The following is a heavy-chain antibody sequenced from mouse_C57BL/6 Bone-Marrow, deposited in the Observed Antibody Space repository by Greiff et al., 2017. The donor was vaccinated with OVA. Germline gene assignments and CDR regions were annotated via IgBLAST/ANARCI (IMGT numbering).Heavy chain of an antibody. CDR1: GFTFTDYY. D-gene: IGHD2-5*01. CDR3: ARSSYYSTPFAY. CDR2: IRNKANGYTT. J-gene: IGHJ3*01. V-gene: IGHV7-3*01. Sequence: EVMLVESGGGLVQPGGSLSLSCAASGFTFTDYYMSWVRQPPGTALEWLGFIRNKANGYTTEYSASVKGRFTISRDNSQSILYLQMNALRAEDSATYYCARSSYYSTPFAYWGQGTLVTVSA.